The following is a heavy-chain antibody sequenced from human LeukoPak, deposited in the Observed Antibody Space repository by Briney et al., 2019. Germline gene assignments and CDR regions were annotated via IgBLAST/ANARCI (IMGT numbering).Heavy chain of an antibody. J-gene: IGHJ6*02. CDR2: ISAYNGNT. D-gene: IGHD3-3*01. V-gene: IGHV1-18*01. CDR3: ARDQYDFWSGYHLYYYYYGMDV. CDR1: GYTFTSYG. Sequence: GASVKVSCKASGYTFTSYGISWVRQAPGQGLEWMGWISAYNGNTNYAQKLQGRVTMTTDTSTSTAYMELRSLRSDDTAVYYCARDQYDFWSGYHLYYYYYGMDVWGQGTTVTVSS.